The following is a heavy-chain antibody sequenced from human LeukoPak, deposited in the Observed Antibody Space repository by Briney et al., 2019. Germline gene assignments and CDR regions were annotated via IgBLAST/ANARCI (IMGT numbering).Heavy chain of an antibody. Sequence: GESPNISCTGSGYISTNYWISWVRQMPGRGQGRIWRIDLSDSSTKYSPSFEGHVTISVDKSTSTAFLQWNSLKASDSAMYYCATGASKVTTDFANYWGQGTQVAVSS. CDR2: IDLSDSST. D-gene: IGHD4-17*01. J-gene: IGHJ4*02. CDR3: ATGASKVTTDFANY. CDR1: GYISTNYW. V-gene: IGHV5-10-1*01.